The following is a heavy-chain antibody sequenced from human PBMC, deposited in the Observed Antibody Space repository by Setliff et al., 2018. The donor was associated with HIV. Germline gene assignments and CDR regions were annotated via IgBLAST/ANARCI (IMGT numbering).Heavy chain of an antibody. J-gene: IGHJ4*02. V-gene: IGHV5-51*01. CDR1: GYSFTNYW. D-gene: IGHD4-17*01. Sequence: PGESLKISCKASGYSFTNYWIDWVRQTPGKGLEWMGIIYLGDSDTRYSPSFQGQVTISADKSISTAYLQWNSLRASDTAMYYCVRRGYGGPAPYFDYWGQGILVTVSS. CDR2: IYLGDSDT. CDR3: VRRGYGGPAPYFDY.